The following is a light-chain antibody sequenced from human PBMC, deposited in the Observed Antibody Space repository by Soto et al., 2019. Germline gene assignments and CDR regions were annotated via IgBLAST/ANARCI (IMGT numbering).Light chain of an antibody. CDR3: GTWDSSLSAVV. Sequence: QSVLTQPPSVSAAPGQKVTISCSGSSSNIGNNYVSWYQQLPGTAPKLLIYDNNKRPSGIPDRFSGSKSGTSATLGITGLQTGDEADYYCGTWDSSLSAVVFGGGTSWPS. J-gene: IGLJ2*01. V-gene: IGLV1-51*01. CDR2: DNN. CDR1: SSNIGNNY.